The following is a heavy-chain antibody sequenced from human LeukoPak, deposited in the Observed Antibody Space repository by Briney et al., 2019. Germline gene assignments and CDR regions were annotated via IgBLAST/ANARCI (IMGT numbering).Heavy chain of an antibody. CDR3: ARDPGGGGARGHNWLDL. D-gene: IGHD2-21*01. J-gene: IGHJ5*02. V-gene: IGHV3-74*01. Sequence: GGSLRLSCSASGFILNNYWMHWVRQHPGKGLEWVSRLSTDGTTNYADSMRGRFSVFRDNSKNTMYLQMNSLGVEDAAVYYCARDPGGGGARGHNWLDLWGQGALVTVSS. CDR2: LSTDGTT. CDR1: GFILNNYW.